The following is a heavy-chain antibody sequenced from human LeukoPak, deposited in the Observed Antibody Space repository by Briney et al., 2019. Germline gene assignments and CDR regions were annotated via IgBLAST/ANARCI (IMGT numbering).Heavy chain of an antibody. D-gene: IGHD6-19*01. J-gene: IGHJ6*03. CDR2: IRYDGSNK. CDR1: GFTFSSYG. Sequence: PGGSLRLSCAASGFTFSSYGMHWVRQAPGKGLEWVAFIRYDGSNKYYADSVKGRFTISRDNSKNTLYLQMNSLRAEDTAVYYCAKATQGLAYYYYYMDVWGKGTTVTISS. CDR3: AKATQGLAYYYYYMDV. V-gene: IGHV3-30*02.